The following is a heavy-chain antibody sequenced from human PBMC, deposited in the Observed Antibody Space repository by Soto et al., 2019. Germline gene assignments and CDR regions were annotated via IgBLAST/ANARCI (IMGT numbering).Heavy chain of an antibody. Sequence: ASVKVSCKASGYTFTSYYMHWVRQAPGQGLEWMGWISAYNGNTNYAQKLQGRVTMTTDTSTSTAYMELRSLRSDDTAVYYCARVLRLKPGNWFDPWGQGTLVTVSS. CDR1: GYTFTSYY. J-gene: IGHJ5*02. CDR2: ISAYNGNT. V-gene: IGHV1-18*04. CDR3: ARVLRLKPGNWFDP.